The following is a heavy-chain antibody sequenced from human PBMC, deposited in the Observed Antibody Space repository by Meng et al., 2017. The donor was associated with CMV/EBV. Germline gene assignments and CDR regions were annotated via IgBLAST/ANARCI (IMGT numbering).Heavy chain of an antibody. CDR1: GFTFSSYG. D-gene: IGHD1-26*01. CDR2: IRYDGSNK. J-gene: IGHJ4*02. Sequence: GESLKISCAASGFTFSSYGMHWVRQAPGKGLEWVAFIRYDGSNKYYADSVKGRFTISRDNSKNTLYLQMNSPRAEDTAVYYCAKDRVGAQGYYFDYWGQGTLVTVSS. V-gene: IGHV3-30*02. CDR3: AKDRVGAQGYYFDY.